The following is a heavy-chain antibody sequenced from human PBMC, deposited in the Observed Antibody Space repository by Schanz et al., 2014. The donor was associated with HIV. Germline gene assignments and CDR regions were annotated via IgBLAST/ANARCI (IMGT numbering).Heavy chain of an antibody. Sequence: VQLVESGGGVVQPGRSLRLSCAASGFTFSTYVMHWVRQAPGKGLEWVSYISSTSSTRYYADSVKGRFTISRDTSKKTLYLQMNSLRADDTAVYGCARQGLRFSFWLDYWGQGTLVTVSS. CDR1: GFTFSTYV. CDR2: ISSTSSTR. CDR3: ARQGLRFSFWLDY. V-gene: IGHV3-48*01. D-gene: IGHD4-17*01. J-gene: IGHJ4*02.